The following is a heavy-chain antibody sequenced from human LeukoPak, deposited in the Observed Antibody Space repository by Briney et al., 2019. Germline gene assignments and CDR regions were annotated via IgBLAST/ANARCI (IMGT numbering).Heavy chain of an antibody. CDR3: ARDSSRTIDY. CDR2: ISTSGST. J-gene: IGHJ4*02. V-gene: IGHV4-4*07. Sequence: SETLSLTCTVSGVSTSSYYWSWIRQPAGKGLEWIGRISTSGSTNYHSSLKSRVTMSLDTSNNQFSLKLTSVTAADTAVYYCARDSSRTIDYWGQGALVAVSS. D-gene: IGHD2-2*01. CDR1: GVSTSSYY.